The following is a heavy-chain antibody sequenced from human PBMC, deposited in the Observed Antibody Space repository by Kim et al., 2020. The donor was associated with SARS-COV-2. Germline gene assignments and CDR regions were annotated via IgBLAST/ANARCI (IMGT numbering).Heavy chain of an antibody. CDR1: GGSFSGYY. CDR2: INHSGST. CDR3: ASTYSSSWPRERNWFDP. Sequence: SETLSLTCAVYGGSFSGYYWSWIRQPPGKGLEWIGEINHSGSTNYNPSLKSRVTISVDTSKNQFSLKLSSVTAADTAVYYCASTYSSSWPRERNWFDPWGQGTLVTVSS. V-gene: IGHV4-34*01. D-gene: IGHD6-13*01. J-gene: IGHJ5*02.